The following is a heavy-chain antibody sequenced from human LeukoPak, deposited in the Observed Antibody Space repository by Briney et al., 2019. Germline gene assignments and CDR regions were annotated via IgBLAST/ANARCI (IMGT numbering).Heavy chain of an antibody. V-gene: IGHV1-69*13. D-gene: IGHD1-26*01. CDR1: GGTFSSYA. CDR3: ARGRGVGATEGGDY. J-gene: IGHJ4*02. Sequence: ASVKVSCKASGGTFSSYAISWVRQAPGQGLEWMGGIIPIFGTANYAQKFQGRVTITADESTSTAYMELSSLRSEDTAVYYCARGRGVGATEGGDYWGQGTLVTVSS. CDR2: IIPIFGTA.